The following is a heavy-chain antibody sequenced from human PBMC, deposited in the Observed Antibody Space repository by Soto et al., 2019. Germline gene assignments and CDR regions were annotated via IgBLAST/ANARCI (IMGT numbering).Heavy chain of an antibody. CDR2: ISSSSSTI. Sequence: EVQLVESGGGLVQPGGSLRLSCAASGFTFSSYSMNWVRQAPGKGLEWVSYISSSSSTIYYADSVKGRFTISRDNAKNSLYLQMNSLRDEDTAVYYCARVVRPGNSYGYYYYYYGMDVWGQGTMVTVSS. CDR3: ARVVRPGNSYGYYYYYYGMDV. J-gene: IGHJ6*02. V-gene: IGHV3-48*02. CDR1: GFTFSSYS. D-gene: IGHD5-18*01.